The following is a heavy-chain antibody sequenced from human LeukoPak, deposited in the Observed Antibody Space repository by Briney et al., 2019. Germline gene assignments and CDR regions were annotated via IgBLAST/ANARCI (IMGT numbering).Heavy chain of an antibody. Sequence: GGSLRLSFTASGFPFSSYAMSWVRQAPGKGLEWVSFLSGSATSTSYADSVKGRFTISRDNSKNTLYLQMNSLRAEDTAVYYCAKGFRGAATDAFDLWGQGTMVTVSS. V-gene: IGHV3-23*01. D-gene: IGHD3-10*01. CDR3: AKGFRGAATDAFDL. CDR2: LSGSATST. CDR1: GFPFSSYA. J-gene: IGHJ3*01.